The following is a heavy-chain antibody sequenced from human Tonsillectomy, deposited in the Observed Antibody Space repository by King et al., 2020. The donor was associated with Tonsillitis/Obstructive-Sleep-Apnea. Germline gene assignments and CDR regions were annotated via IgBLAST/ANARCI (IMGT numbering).Heavy chain of an antibody. CDR1: GFTFSSYD. CDR3: ARARYSSSSGGAFDI. Sequence: VQLVESGGGLVQPGGSLRLSCAASGFTFSSYDMHWVRQATGKGLEWVSAIGTAGDTYYPGSVKGRFTISRENAKNSLYLQMNSLRAGDTAVYYCARARYSSSSGGAFDIWGQGTMVTVSS. V-gene: IGHV3-13*01. D-gene: IGHD6-6*01. J-gene: IGHJ3*02. CDR2: IGTAGDT.